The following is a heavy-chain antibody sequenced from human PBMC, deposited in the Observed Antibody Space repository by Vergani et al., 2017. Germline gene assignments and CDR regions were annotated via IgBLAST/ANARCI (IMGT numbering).Heavy chain of an antibody. CDR3: ARDRRDYGDYVSYYYYYMDV. D-gene: IGHD4-17*01. Sequence: QVQLQESGPGLVKPSETLSLTCTVSGGSISSYYWSWIRQPAGKGLEWIGRIYTSGSTNYNPSLKSRVTMSVDTSKNQFSLKLSSVTAADTAVYYCARDRRDYGDYVSYYYYYMDVWGKGTTVTVSS. CDR2: IYTSGST. CDR1: GGSISSYY. V-gene: IGHV4-4*07. J-gene: IGHJ6*03.